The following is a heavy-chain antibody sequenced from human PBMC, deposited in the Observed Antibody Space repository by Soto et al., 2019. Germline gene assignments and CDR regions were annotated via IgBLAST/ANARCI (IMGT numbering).Heavy chain of an antibody. CDR1: GYTFTNYG. J-gene: IGHJ3*02. CDR3: ARVLRYTWNPTACDI. Sequence: GASVKVSCKASGYTFTNYGISWVRQAPGQGLEWMGWISAYNGNTNYAQKLQGRVTMTTDTSTSTAYMELRSLRSDDTAVYYWARVLRYTWNPTACDIWGQGTIVTVSS. D-gene: IGHD1-20*01. V-gene: IGHV1-18*01. CDR2: ISAYNGNT.